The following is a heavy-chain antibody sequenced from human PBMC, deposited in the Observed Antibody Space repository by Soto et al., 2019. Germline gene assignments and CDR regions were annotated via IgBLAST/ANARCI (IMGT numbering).Heavy chain of an antibody. CDR1: GYTFTSYD. V-gene: IGHV1-8*01. D-gene: IGHD6-13*01. Sequence: ASVKVSCKASGYTFTSYDINWVRQATGQGLEWMGWMNPNSGNTGYAQKFQGRVTMTRNTSISTAYMELSSLRSEDTALYFCARRRIAALNHWFDLWGPGTLVTVSS. CDR3: ARRRIAALNHWFDL. J-gene: IGHJ5*02. CDR2: MNPNSGNT.